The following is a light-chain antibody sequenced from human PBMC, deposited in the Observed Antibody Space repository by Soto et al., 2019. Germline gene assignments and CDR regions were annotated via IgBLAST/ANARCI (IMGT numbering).Light chain of an antibody. Sequence: IQLTESPSSLSASVGDRVTITCRASQGISSYLAWYQQKPGKCPKLLIYAASTLQSGVPSRFSGSGSGTDFTLTISSLQPEDFATYYCQQLNSYPLTFGGGTKVEIK. CDR3: QQLNSYPLT. CDR1: QGISSY. V-gene: IGKV1-9*01. J-gene: IGKJ4*01. CDR2: AAS.